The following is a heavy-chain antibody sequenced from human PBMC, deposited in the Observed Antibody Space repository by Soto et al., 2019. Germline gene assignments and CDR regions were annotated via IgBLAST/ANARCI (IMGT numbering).Heavy chain of an antibody. CDR3: ARRAGDAFDI. CDR2: IYYSGST. CDR1: GGSISSYY. J-gene: IGHJ3*02. D-gene: IGHD6-19*01. V-gene: IGHV4-59*01. Sequence: SETLSLTCTVSGGSISSYYWSWIRQPPGKGLEWIGYIYYSGSTNYNPSLKSRVTISVDTSKNQFSLKLSSVTAADTAVYYCARRAGDAFDIWGQGTMVTVSS.